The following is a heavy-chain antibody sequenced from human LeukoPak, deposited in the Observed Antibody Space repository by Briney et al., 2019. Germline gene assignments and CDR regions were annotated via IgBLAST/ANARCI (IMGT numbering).Heavy chain of an antibody. J-gene: IGHJ4*02. CDR1: GFTFDNYA. V-gene: IGHV3-64D*06. CDR3: VKDKSGGATTWSDFFDY. Sequence: PGGSLRLSCSASGFTFDNYAMHWVRQAPGKGLEYVSATSSNGVGTNYADSVKGRFTISRDNSKNTLYLQMSSLRPEDTAVYYCVKDKSGGATTWSDFFDYWGQGTLVTVSP. D-gene: IGHD1-26*01. CDR2: TSSNGVGT.